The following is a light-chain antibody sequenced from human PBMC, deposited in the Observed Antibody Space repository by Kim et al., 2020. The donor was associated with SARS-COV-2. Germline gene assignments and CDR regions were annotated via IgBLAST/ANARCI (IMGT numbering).Light chain of an antibody. CDR3: TSYGGSNNLV. J-gene: IGLJ2*01. V-gene: IGLV2-8*01. CDR2: EVN. CDR1: SSDVGGKKY. Sequence: QSVTISGTGTSSDVGGKKYVYWYQQQPGKAPKLMMYEVNRRPSGVPDRFSGSKSGNTATLTVSRLQAEDEADYYCTSYGGSNNLVIGGGTKLTVL.